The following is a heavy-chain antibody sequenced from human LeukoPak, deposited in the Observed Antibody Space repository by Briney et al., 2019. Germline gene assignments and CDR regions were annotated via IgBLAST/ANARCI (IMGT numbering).Heavy chain of an antibody. CDR2: ISYNGSNK. Sequence: GGSLRLSCAASGFTFSSYGMHWVRQAPGKGLEWVAVISYNGSNKYYADSVKGRFTISRDNSKNTLYLQMNSLRAEDTAVYYCARVFGVVPAAMAVGYYMDVWGKGTTVTVSS. CDR3: ARVFGVVPAAMAVGYYMDV. D-gene: IGHD2-2*01. J-gene: IGHJ6*03. CDR1: GFTFSSYG. V-gene: IGHV3-30*03.